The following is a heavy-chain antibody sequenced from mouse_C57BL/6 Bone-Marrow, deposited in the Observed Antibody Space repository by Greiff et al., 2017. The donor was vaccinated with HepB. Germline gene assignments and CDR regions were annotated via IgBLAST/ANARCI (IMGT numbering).Heavy chain of an antibody. Sequence: EVKLVESGGDLVKPGGSLKLSCAASGFTFSSYGMSWVRQTPDKRLAWVATISSGGSYTYYPDSVKGRFTISRDNAKNTLYLQMSSLKSEDTAMYYCARPPYYSNYVRYYYAMDYWGQGTSVTVSS. CDR3: ARPPYYSNYVRYYYAMDY. J-gene: IGHJ4*01. CDR2: ISSGGSYT. D-gene: IGHD2-5*01. CDR1: GFTFSSYG. V-gene: IGHV5-6*02.